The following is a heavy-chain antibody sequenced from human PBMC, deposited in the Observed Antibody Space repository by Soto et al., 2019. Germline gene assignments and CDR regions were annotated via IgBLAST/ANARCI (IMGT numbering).Heavy chain of an antibody. V-gene: IGHV3-21*01. CDR2: ITSSSSYI. CDR3: AREPGVSSGWYVDY. CDR1: GFTFSSHS. Sequence: GGSLRLSCAASGFTFSSHSVNWVRQAPGRGLEWVSSITSSSSYINYADSVKGRFTISRDNAKTSLYLQMNSLRAEDTAVYYCAREPGVSSGWYVDYWGQGTLVTVSS. D-gene: IGHD6-19*01. J-gene: IGHJ4*02.